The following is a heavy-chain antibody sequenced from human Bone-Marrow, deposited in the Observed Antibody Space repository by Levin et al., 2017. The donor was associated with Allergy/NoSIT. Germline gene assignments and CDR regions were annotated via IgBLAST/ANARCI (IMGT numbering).Heavy chain of an antibody. CDR3: ARAPGGMDV. Sequence: GESLKISCAASGFMVNDYAMHWVRQAPGKGLEWVAVIWYDGVNKRYAASVRGRFTISRDNSKNTVYLQMDSLRADDTALYYCARAPGGMDVWGQGTTVIVSS. CDR2: IWYDGVNK. D-gene: IGHD1-14*01. J-gene: IGHJ6*02. CDR1: GFMVNDYA. V-gene: IGHV3-33*01.